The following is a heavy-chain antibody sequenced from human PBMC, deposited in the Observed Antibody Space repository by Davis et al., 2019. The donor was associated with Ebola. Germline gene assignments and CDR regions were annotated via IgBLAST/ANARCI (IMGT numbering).Heavy chain of an antibody. Sequence: GESLKISCAASGFTFSSYAMSWVRQAPGKGLEWVSVISGSGGSTYYADSVKGRFTISRDNSKNTLYLQMNSLRAEDTAVYYCAGTAQGVIITWGQGTLVTVSS. CDR2: ISGSGGST. CDR3: AGTAQGVIIT. J-gene: IGHJ4*02. D-gene: IGHD3-10*01. V-gene: IGHV3-23*01. CDR1: GFTFSSYA.